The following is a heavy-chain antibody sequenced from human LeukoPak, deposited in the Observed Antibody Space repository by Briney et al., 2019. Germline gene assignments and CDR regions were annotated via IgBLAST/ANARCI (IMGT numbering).Heavy chain of an antibody. Sequence: GASVKVSFKASGYTFTSYGISWVRQAPGQGLEWMGWISAYNGNTNYAQKLQSRVTMTTDTSTSTAYIELRSLRSDDTAVYYCARDPYSPITMVRGDQQQAFDYWGQGTLVTVSS. V-gene: IGHV1-18*01. D-gene: IGHD3-10*01. J-gene: IGHJ4*02. CDR1: GYTFTSYG. CDR3: ARDPYSPITMVRGDQQQAFDY. CDR2: ISAYNGNT.